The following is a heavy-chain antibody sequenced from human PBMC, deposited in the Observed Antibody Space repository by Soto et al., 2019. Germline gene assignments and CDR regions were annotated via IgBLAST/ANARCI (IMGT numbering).Heavy chain of an antibody. CDR1: GGTFSSYT. CDR2: IIPILGIA. J-gene: IGHJ5*02. V-gene: IGHV1-69*08. D-gene: IGHD6-13*01. Sequence: QVQLVQSGAEVKKPGSSVKVSCKASGGTFSSYTISWVRQAPGQGLEWMGRIIPILGIANYAQKFQGRVTITADKSTSTAYMELSSLRSEDTAVYYCARDQYSSSWYRWFDTWGQGTLVTVSS. CDR3: ARDQYSSSWYRWFDT.